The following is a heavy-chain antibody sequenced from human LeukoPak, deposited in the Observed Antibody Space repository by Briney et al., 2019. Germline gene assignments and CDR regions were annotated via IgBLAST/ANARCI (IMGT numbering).Heavy chain of an antibody. V-gene: IGHV5-51*01. CDR3: GRHGRTGEWSIDP. D-gene: IGHD3-3*01. J-gene: IGHJ5*02. CDR2: IFPGDGDS. CDR1: GYSFTNYW. Sequence: GESLRISCQASGYSFTNYWIGWVRQMPGKGLEWMGIIFPGDGDSKYSPSFQGQVTFSVDKSIATAFLQWDSLKASDTAMYYFGRHGRTGEWSIDPWGQGTLVTVSS.